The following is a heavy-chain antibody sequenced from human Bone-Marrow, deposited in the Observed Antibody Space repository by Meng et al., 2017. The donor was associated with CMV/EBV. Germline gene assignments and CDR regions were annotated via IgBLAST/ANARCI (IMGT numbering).Heavy chain of an antibody. J-gene: IGHJ4*02. CDR1: GFIFSDYR. V-gene: IGHV3-48*04. D-gene: IGHD1-26*01. CDR2: IDTRSTAT. Sequence: GESLKISCAASGFIFSDYRLNWVRQAPGKGLEWVAYIDTRSTATNYGDSVKGRFTISRDDAKNSLFLQMSSLRAEDTAVYYCAKEAAYSGTYHYFDYWGQGILVNVSS. CDR3: AKEAAYSGTYHYFDY.